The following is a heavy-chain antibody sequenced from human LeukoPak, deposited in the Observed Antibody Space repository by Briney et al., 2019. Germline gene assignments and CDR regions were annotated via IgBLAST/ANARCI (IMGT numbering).Heavy chain of an antibody. V-gene: IGHV3-21*01. CDR3: ARGRYSSGWYGGDY. J-gene: IGHJ4*02. CDR1: GFTFSSYS. D-gene: IGHD6-19*01. Sequence: PGGSLRLSCAASGFTFSSYSMNWVRQAPGKGLEWVSSISSSSSYIYYADSVKGRFTISRDNAKNSLYLQMNSLRAEDTAVYYCARGRYSSGWYGGDYWGQGTLVTVSS. CDR2: ISSSSSYI.